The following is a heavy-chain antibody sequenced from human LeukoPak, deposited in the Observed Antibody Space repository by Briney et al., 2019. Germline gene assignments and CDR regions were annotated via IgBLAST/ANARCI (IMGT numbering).Heavy chain of an antibody. CDR3: ARGRRGMSSWFDP. D-gene: IGHD6-13*01. Sequence: PSETLSLTCAVYGGSFSGYYWSWLRQPPGKGLEWIGEINHSGSTNYNPSLKSRVTISVDTSKNQFSLRLSSVTAADTAVYYCARGRRGMSSWFDPWGQGTLVTVSS. J-gene: IGHJ5*02. CDR2: INHSGST. V-gene: IGHV4-34*01. CDR1: GGSFSGYY.